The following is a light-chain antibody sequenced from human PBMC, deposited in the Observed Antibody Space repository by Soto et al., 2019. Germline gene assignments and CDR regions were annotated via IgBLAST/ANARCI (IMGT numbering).Light chain of an antibody. CDR1: SNDVGGFNF. J-gene: IGLJ3*02. V-gene: IGLV2-14*01. CDR3: NSYTTTSARV. Sequence: QSALTQPASVSGSPGQSITISCTGSSNDVGGFNFVSWYQQHPGKAPKVIIYEVSNRPSGVSDRFSGSKSGNTASLTISGLQAEDEADYYCNSYTTTSARVFGGGTQVTVL. CDR2: EVS.